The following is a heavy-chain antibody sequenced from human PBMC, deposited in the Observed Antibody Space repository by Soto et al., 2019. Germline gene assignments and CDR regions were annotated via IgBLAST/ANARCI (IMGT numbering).Heavy chain of an antibody. CDR1: GFSFSDYY. J-gene: IGHJ4*02. Sequence: PGGSLRLSFSASGFSFSDYYMTWVRQAPGKGLEWVSNISDGGSERYYVDSVKGRFTISRDNAKNSLYLQMSSLRAEDTAVYYCARDPLAVTLIDDYWGQGALVTVSS. CDR2: ISDGGSER. CDR3: ARDPLAVTLIDDY. V-gene: IGHV3-7*01. D-gene: IGHD4-17*01.